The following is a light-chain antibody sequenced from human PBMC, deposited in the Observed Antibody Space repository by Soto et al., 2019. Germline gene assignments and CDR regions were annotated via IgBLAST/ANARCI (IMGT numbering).Light chain of an antibody. CDR3: QQYNNWPPYT. CDR2: DAS. Sequence: EIVLTHSPATLSLSPGEGAALSSSASQSVSSYLAWYQQKPGQAPRLLIYDASNRATGIPARFSGSGSGTDFTLTISRLETEDFAVFYCQQYNNWPPYTFGQGTKVDIK. V-gene: IGKV3-11*01. CDR1: QSVSSY. J-gene: IGKJ2*01.